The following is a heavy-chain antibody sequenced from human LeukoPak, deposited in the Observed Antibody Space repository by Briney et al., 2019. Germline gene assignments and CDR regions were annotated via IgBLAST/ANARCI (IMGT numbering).Heavy chain of an antibody. D-gene: IGHD3-22*01. CDR3: ARDLDYDSSGSWGC. Sequence: SETLSLTCAVSGGSISSSNWWSWVRQPPGKGLEWIGEIYHSGSTNYNPSLKSRVTISVDKSKNQFSLKLSSVTAADTAVYYCARDLDYDSSGSWGCWGQGTLVTVSS. CDR1: GGSISSSNW. J-gene: IGHJ4*02. CDR2: IYHSGST. V-gene: IGHV4-4*02.